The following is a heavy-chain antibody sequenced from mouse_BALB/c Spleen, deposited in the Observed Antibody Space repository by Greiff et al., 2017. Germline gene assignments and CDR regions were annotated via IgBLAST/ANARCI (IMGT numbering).Heavy chain of an antibody. D-gene: IGHD2-14*01. V-gene: IGHV2-2*02. CDR1: GFSLTSYG. CDR3: ARTGAYYRYDDYAMDY. CDR2: IWSGGST. Sequence: QVQLQQSGPGLVQPSQSLSITCTVSGFSLTSYGVHWVRQSPGKGLEWLGVIWSGGSTDYNAAFISRLSISKDNSKSQVFFKMNSLQANDTAIYYCARTGAYYRYDDYAMDYWGQGTSVTVSS. J-gene: IGHJ4*01.